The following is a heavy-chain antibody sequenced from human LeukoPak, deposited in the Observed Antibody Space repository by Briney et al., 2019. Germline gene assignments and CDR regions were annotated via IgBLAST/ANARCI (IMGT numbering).Heavy chain of an antibody. CDR1: GFTFSDYY. Sequence: GGSLRLSXAASGFTFSDYYMSWIRQAPGKGLEWVSYISSSGSTIYYADSVKGRFTISRDNAKNSLYLQMNSLRAEDTAVYYCARVPVDTAMVTGLDYWGQGTLVTVSS. D-gene: IGHD5-18*01. V-gene: IGHV3-11*04. CDR2: ISSSGSTI. J-gene: IGHJ4*02. CDR3: ARVPVDTAMVTGLDY.